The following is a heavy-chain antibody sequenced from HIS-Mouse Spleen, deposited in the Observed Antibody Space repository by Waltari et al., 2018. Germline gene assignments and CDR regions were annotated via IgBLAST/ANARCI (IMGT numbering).Heavy chain of an antibody. Sequence: QLQLQESGPGLVKPSETLSLTCTVSGRSISSSSYYLGWIRQPPGKGLEWIGSIYYSGSTYYNPSLKSRVTISVDTSKNQFSLKLRSVTAADTAVYYCAREIPYSSSWYDWYFDLWGRGTLVTVSS. J-gene: IGHJ2*01. CDR1: GRSISSSSYY. CDR3: AREIPYSSSWYDWYFDL. V-gene: IGHV4-39*07. D-gene: IGHD6-13*01. CDR2: IYYSGST.